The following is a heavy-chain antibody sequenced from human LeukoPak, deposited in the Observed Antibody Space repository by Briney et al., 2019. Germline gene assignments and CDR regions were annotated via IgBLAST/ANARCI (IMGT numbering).Heavy chain of an antibody. V-gene: IGHV3-30*18. J-gene: IGHJ4*02. CDR1: GFTFSSYG. Sequence: PGRSLRLSCAASGFTFSSYGMHWVCQAPGKGLEWVAVISYDGSNKYYADSVKGRFTISRDNSKNTLYLQMNSLRAEDTAVYYCAKDRAVVVVIATLDYWGQGTLVTVSS. CDR3: AKDRAVVVVIATLDY. CDR2: ISYDGSNK. D-gene: IGHD2-21*01.